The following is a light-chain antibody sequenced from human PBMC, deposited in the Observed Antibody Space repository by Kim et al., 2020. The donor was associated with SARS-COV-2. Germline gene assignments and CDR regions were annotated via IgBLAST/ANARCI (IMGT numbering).Light chain of an antibody. Sequence: DIKMTQSPPSLSASVGDRVTITCQASQGIRNFINWYQQKPGKPPKLLIYEASTLESGVPSRFSAGASGSNFTFTVARLQAEDLATYFCQQYDVLPYTFGQGTKLEI. J-gene: IGKJ2*01. CDR1: QGIRNF. V-gene: IGKV1-33*01. CDR2: EAS. CDR3: QQYDVLPYT.